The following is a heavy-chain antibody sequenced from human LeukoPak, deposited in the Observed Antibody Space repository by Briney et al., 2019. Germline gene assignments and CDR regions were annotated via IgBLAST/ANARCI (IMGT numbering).Heavy chain of an antibody. CDR1: GGSISSSNYN. Sequence: PSETLSLTCTVSGGSISSSNYNWGWIRQPPGKGLEWIGSFSYDGRTNHNPSLNSRVTVSVDTSKNQFSLKLSSVTAADTAVYYCARATWPLCYFDFWGQGTLVTVSS. D-gene: IGHD3-10*01. J-gene: IGHJ4*02. V-gene: IGHV4-39*01. CDR3: ARATWPLCYFDF. CDR2: FSYDGRT.